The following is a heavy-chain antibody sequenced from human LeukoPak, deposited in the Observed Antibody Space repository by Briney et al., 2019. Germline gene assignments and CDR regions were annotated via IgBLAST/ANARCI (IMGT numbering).Heavy chain of an antibody. CDR2: IIPIFGTA. D-gene: IGHD2-15*01. J-gene: IGHJ4*02. CDR3: ARGRCSGGSCYSSDFDY. CDR1: GGTFSSYA. Sequence: ASVRVSCKASGGTFSSYAISWVRQAPGQGLEWMGGIIPIFGTANYAQKFQGRVTITADESTSTAYMELSSLRSEDTAVYYCARGRCSGGSCYSSDFDYWGQGTLVTVSS. V-gene: IGHV1-69*13.